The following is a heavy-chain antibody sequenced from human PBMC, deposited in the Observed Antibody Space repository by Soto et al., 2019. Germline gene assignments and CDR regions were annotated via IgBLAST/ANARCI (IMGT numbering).Heavy chain of an antibody. D-gene: IGHD3-22*01. V-gene: IGHV3-30*18. Sequence: GGSLRLSFAASGFTFSSYGMPWVRQAPGKGLEWVAVISYDGSNKYYADSVKGRFTISRDNSRNTLYLQMNSLRAEDTAVYYCAKDWRLITIIVPDSFDIWGQGTMVTVSS. J-gene: IGHJ3*02. CDR2: ISYDGSNK. CDR3: AKDWRLITIIVPDSFDI. CDR1: GFTFSSYG.